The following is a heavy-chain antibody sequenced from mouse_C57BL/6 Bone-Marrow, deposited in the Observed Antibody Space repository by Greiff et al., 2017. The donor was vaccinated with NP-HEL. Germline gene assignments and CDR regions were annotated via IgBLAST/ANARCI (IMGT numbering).Heavy chain of an antibody. V-gene: IGHV5-17*01. J-gene: IGHJ2*01. D-gene: IGHD2-1*01. CDR3: ARDGNFDY. CDR2: ISSGSSTI. CDR1: GFTFSDYG. Sequence: VQLKESGGGLVKPGGSLKLSCAASGFTFSDYGMHSVRQAPETGLEWVAYISSGSSTIYYADTVKGRFTISRDNAKNTLFLQMTSLRSEDTAMYYCARDGNFDYWGQGTTLTVSS.